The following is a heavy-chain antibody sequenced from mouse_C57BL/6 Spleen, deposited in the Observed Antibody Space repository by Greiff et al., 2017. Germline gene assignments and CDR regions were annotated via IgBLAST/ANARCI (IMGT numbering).Heavy chain of an antibody. J-gene: IGHJ3*01. D-gene: IGHD3-2*02. CDR2: IDPSDSYT. CDR1: GYTFTSYW. Sequence: QVQLQQPGAELVMPGASVKLSCKASGYTFTSYWMHWVKQRPGQGLEWIGEIDPSDSYTNYNQKFKGNSTLTVDKSSSTAYMQLSRLTSEDSAVYYCARGDSSGQAWFAYWGQGTLVTVSA. V-gene: IGHV1-69*01. CDR3: ARGDSSGQAWFAY.